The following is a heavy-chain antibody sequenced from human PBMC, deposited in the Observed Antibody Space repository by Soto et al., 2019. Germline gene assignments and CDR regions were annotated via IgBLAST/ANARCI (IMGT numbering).Heavy chain of an antibody. CDR1: GFTFSSYG. D-gene: IGHD1-26*01. J-gene: IGHJ5*02. CDR2: VWNDGTNP. Sequence: QVQLVESGGGVVQPGRSLRLSCAASGFTFSSYGMHWVRLTPGKGLEWVALVWNDGTNPYYADSVQGRFTISRDNAKRTLYLQMNNLRPADTAMYFCVRSSGSQPRAGWFDPWGQGTLVTVS. V-gene: IGHV3-33*03. CDR3: VRSSGSQPRAGWFDP.